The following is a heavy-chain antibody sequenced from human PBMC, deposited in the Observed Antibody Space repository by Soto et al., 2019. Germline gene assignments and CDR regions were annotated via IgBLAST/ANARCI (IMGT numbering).Heavy chain of an antibody. D-gene: IGHD4-17*01. CDR2: ITSNGNFL. V-gene: IGHV3-21*01. CDR1: GFPFYVYG. CDR3: TRSDYGDAPGY. Sequence: GSLRLSCTASGFPFYVYGVTWVRQAPGKGLEWVSSITSNGNFLYYADAVRGRFTISRDNPKASLSLEMNNLRAEDTAVYYCTRSDYGDAPGYWGQGTLVTVSS. J-gene: IGHJ4*02.